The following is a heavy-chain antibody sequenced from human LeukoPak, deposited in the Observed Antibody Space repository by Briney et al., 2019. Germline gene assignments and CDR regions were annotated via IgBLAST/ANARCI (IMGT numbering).Heavy chain of an antibody. J-gene: IGHJ6*02. Sequence: PSETLSLTCAVYGGSFSGYYWSWIRQPPGKGLEWIGEINHSGSTNYNPSLKSRVTISVDTSKNQFSLKLSSVTAADTAVYYCARAVQVVAAYYYYYYGMDVWGQGTTVTVSS. V-gene: IGHV4-34*01. D-gene: IGHD2-15*01. CDR3: ARAVQVVAAYYYYYYGMDV. CDR1: GGSFSGYY. CDR2: INHSGST.